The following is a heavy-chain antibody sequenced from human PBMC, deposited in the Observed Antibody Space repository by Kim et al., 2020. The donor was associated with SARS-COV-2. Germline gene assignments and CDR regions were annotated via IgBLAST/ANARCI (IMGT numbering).Heavy chain of an antibody. CDR1: GFTFSSYG. CDR2: IWYDGSNK. D-gene: IGHD6-13*01. J-gene: IGHJ6*02. Sequence: GGSLRLSCAASGFTFSSYGMHWVRQAPGKGLEWVAVIWYDGSNKYYADSVKGRFTISRDNSKNTLYLQMNSLRAEDTAVYYCAKDLSSSWSDSLYYYGMDVWGQGTTVTVSS. V-gene: IGHV3-33*06. CDR3: AKDLSSSWSDSLYYYGMDV.